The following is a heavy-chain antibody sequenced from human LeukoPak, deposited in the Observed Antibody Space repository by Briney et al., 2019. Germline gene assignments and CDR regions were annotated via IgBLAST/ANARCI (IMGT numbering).Heavy chain of an antibody. Sequence: GGSLRLSCAASGFTFSSYWMHWVRQAPGKGLVWVSRINSDGSSTSYADSVKGRFTISRDNAKNTLYLQMNSLRAEDTAAYYCAREVTASGVPFVRGMDVWGQGTTVTVSS. CDR2: INSDGSST. D-gene: IGHD1-14*01. V-gene: IGHV3-74*01. CDR3: AREVTASGVPFVRGMDV. CDR1: GFTFSSYW. J-gene: IGHJ6*02.